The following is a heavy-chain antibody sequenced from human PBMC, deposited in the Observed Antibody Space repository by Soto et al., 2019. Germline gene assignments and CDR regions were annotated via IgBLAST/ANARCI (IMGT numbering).Heavy chain of an antibody. J-gene: IGHJ4*02. CDR3: AKDRPNYYVSGGAYYTAGGDY. Sequence: EVQLLESGGGLVQPGGSLRLSCAASGFPFSGYAMSWVRQAPGKGLEWVSSISGSGGSTFYADSVKGRFTISRDNSKNTWYLQVKTLRAEETAVYYCAKDRPNYYVSGGAYYTAGGDYWGQGTLVTVSS. CDR2: ISGSGGST. D-gene: IGHD3-10*01. V-gene: IGHV3-23*01. CDR1: GFPFSGYA.